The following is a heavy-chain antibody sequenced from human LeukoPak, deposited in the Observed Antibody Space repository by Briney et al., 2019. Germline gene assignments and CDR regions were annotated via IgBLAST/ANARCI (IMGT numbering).Heavy chain of an antibody. CDR1: GGTFSSYA. CDR3: AREALVLTTEWAFDY. CDR2: IIPIFGTA. J-gene: IGHJ4*02. V-gene: IGHV1-69*13. D-gene: IGHD3-3*01. Sequence: SVKVSCKASGGTFSSYAISWVRQAPGQGLEWMGGIIPIFGTANYAQKFQGRVTITADESTSTAYMELSSLRSEDTAVYYCAREALVLTTEWAFDYWGQGTLVTVSS.